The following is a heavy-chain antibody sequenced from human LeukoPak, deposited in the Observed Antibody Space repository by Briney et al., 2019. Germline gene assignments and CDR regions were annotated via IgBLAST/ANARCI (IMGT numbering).Heavy chain of an antibody. CDR2: ISSSGNSI. V-gene: IGHV3-48*04. Sequence: SGGSLRLSCAASGFTFSSYSMNWVRQAPGKGLEWVSYISSSGNSISYADSVKGRFTISRDNAKNSLYLQMNSLRAEDTAVYYCARDQVSVAGTGIDYWGQGTLVTASS. CDR3: ARDQVSVAGTGIDY. CDR1: GFTFSSYS. J-gene: IGHJ4*02. D-gene: IGHD6-13*01.